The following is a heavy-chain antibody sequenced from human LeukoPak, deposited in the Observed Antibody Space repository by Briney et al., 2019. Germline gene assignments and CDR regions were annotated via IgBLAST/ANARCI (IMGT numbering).Heavy chain of an antibody. CDR3: ATPGVTVG. Sequence: GGSLRLSCVASGFTFSSSWMSWVRQAGKRLECVANIKQNGSEKYYVDSVEGRFTISRDNAKNSLDLQMNSLRVEDTAVYYCATPGVTVGWGQGTLVTVSS. J-gene: IGHJ4*02. V-gene: IGHV3-7*05. CDR2: IKQNGSEK. D-gene: IGHD4-23*01. CDR1: GFTFSSSW.